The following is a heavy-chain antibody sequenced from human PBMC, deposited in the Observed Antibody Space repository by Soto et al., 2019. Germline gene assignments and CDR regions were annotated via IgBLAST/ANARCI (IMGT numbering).Heavy chain of an antibody. CDR1: VFTFSSYA. CDR2: ISYDGSNK. D-gene: IGHD3-22*01. Sequence: GWSLRLSCAASVFTFSSYAMHWVRQAPGKGLEWVAVISYDGSNKYYADSVKGRFTISRDNSKNTLYLQMNSLRAEDTAVYYCAREMKAYYYDSSGSGHGAFDIWGQGTMVTVSS. J-gene: IGHJ3*02. CDR3: AREMKAYYYDSSGSGHGAFDI. V-gene: IGHV3-30-3*01.